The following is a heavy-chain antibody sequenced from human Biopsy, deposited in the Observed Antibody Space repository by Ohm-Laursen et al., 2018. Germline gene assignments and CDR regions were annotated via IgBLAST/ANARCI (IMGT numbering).Heavy chain of an antibody. CDR2: LWYDGTNK. CDR1: GFSFSSYG. Sequence: SLRLSCAASGFSFSSYGVHWVRQAPGKGLEWVAVLWYDGTNKYYADSVKGRFTVSRDNAKNSLYLQMNSLRSEDTALYYCAKDRYPSSWHYYYGMDVWGQGTTVTVSS. CDR3: AKDRYPSSWHYYYGMDV. J-gene: IGHJ6*02. D-gene: IGHD6-13*01. V-gene: IGHV3-33*03.